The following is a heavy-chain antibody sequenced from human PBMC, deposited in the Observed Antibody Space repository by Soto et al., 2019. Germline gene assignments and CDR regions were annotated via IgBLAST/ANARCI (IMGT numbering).Heavy chain of an antibody. CDR2: INHSGST. CDR1: GGSFSGYY. J-gene: IGHJ4*02. V-gene: IGHV4-34*01. Sequence: QVQLQQWGAGLLKPSETLSLICTVYGGSFSGYYWAWIRQPPGTGLEWIGEINHSGSTNYNPSLKSRVTISVDTSKNQFSLQLTSVTAADTAVNYCARDKITGLFDYWGQGTLVSVSS. CDR3: ARDKITGLFDY. D-gene: IGHD2-8*02.